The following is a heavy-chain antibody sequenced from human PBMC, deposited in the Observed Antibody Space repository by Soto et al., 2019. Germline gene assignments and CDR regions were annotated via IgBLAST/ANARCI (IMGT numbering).Heavy chain of an antibody. J-gene: IGHJ5*02. CDR1: GYTFTSYG. CDR3: ARDGELIVVVPAARSVSGFDP. D-gene: IGHD2-2*01. CDR2: ISAYNGNT. Sequence: ASVKVSCKASGYTFTSYGISWVRQAPGQGLEWMGWISAYNGNTNYAQKLQGRVTMTTDTSTSTAYMELRSLRSDDTAVYYCARDGELIVVVPAARSVSGFDPWGQGTLVTVSS. V-gene: IGHV1-18*01.